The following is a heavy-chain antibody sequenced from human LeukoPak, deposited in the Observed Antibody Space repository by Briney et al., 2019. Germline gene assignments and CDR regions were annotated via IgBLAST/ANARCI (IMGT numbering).Heavy chain of an antibody. Sequence: GGSLRLSCAASGFTFSSYGMHWVRQAPGKGLEWVAFIRYDGSNKYYADSVKGRFTLSRDNSKNTLYLQMNSLRAEDTAVYYCAKERNSSSWYEVLDYWGQGTLVTVSS. J-gene: IGHJ4*02. CDR3: AKERNSSSWYEVLDY. CDR2: IRYDGSNK. D-gene: IGHD6-13*01. CDR1: GFTFSSYG. V-gene: IGHV3-30*02.